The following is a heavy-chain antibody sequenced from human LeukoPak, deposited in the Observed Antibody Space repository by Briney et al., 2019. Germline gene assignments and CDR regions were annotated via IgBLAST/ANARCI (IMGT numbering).Heavy chain of an antibody. CDR2: IKQDGSEK. CDR1: GFTFSSYW. V-gene: IGHV3-7*01. J-gene: IGHJ4*02. CDR3: ARGPYYYDSSGYSY. D-gene: IGHD3-22*01. Sequence: GGSLRLSCAASGFTFSSYWMSWVRQAPGKGLEWVANIKQDGSEKYYVDSVKGRFTISRDNAKNSLYLQMNSLRAEDTAVYYCARGPYYYDSSGYSYWSQGTLVTVSS.